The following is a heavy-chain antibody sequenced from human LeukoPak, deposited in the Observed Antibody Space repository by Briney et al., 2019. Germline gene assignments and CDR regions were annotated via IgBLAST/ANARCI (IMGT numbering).Heavy chain of an antibody. D-gene: IGHD3-3*01. CDR2: ISSSSSYI. J-gene: IGHJ4*02. V-gene: IGHV3-21*01. CDR3: ARDRLEDTAYYDFWLDQ. Sequence: GGSLRLSCAASGFTFSSYSMNWVRQAPGKGLEWVSCISSSSSYIYYADSVEGRFTISRDNAKNSLYLQMNSLRAEDTAVYYCARDRLEDTAYYDFWLDQWGQGTLVTVSS. CDR1: GFTFSSYS.